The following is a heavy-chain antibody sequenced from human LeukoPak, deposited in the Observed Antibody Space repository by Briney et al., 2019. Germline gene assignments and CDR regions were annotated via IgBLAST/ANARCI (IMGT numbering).Heavy chain of an antibody. CDR2: IFPRDSDT. Sequence: GESLKISCQGSGYTFTNYWIGWVRQMPGKGLEWMGFIFPRDSDTTYSPSLQGQVTLSADKSINTAYLQWRSLRASDTAMYYCARPDGSGTYAFDVWGQGTLVTVSS. J-gene: IGHJ3*01. CDR3: ARPDGSGTYAFDV. CDR1: GYTFTNYW. V-gene: IGHV5-51*01. D-gene: IGHD3-10*01.